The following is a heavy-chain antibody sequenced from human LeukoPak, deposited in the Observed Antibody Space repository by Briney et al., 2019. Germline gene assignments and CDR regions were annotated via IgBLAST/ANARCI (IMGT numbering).Heavy chain of an antibody. CDR2: INNDGSST. J-gene: IGHJ4*02. D-gene: IGHD3-10*01. V-gene: IGHV3-74*01. Sequence: GGPLEFSGAASGFTSNTYGRPWFPKAQGKEWVWVSRINNDGSSTIYADSVRGRFTISRDNAKNTLYLQMNGLRAEDTSVYFCARSSYPYYFDYWSQGALVTVSS. CDR3: ARSSYPYYFDY. CDR1: GFTSNTYG.